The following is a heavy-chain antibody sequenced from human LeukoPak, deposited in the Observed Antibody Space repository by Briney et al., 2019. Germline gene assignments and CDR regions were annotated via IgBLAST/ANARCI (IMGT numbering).Heavy chain of an antibody. D-gene: IGHD6-25*01. CDR3: ARAASSGLTSFDY. CDR1: GYTFTSYY. CDR2: INPNSGLT. V-gene: IGHV1-2*02. Sequence: GASVKVSCKASGYTFTSYYMHWLRQAPGQGLEWMGWINPNSGLTNYAQKFQGRVTMTRDTSISTAYMELSRLRSDDTAVYYCARAASSGLTSFDYWGQGTLVTVSS. J-gene: IGHJ4*02.